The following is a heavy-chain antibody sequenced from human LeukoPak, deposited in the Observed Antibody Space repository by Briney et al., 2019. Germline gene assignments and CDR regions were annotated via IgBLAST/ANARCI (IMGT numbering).Heavy chain of an antibody. V-gene: IGHV3-30*02. CDR3: AKAGGDYVGYYMDV. Sequence: GGSLRLSCAASGFTFSSYGMHWVRQAPGKGLEWVAFIRYDGSNKYYADSVKGRFTISRDNSKNTLYLQMNSLRAEDTAVYYCAKAGGDYVGYYMDVWGKGTTVTISS. J-gene: IGHJ6*03. CDR1: GFTFSSYG. CDR2: IRYDGSNK. D-gene: IGHD4-17*01.